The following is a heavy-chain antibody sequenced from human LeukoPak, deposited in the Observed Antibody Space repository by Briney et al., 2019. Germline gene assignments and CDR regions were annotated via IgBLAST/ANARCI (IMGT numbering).Heavy chain of an antibody. CDR2: INPNSGGT. D-gene: IGHD3-22*01. CDR3: ARDSIPYYYDSSGYYYFDY. V-gene: IGHV1-2*02. J-gene: IGHJ4*02. Sequence: ASVKVSCKASGYTFTGYYMHWVRQAPGQGLEWMGWINPNSGGTNYAQKFQGRVTITADKSTGTAYMELSSLRSEDTAVYYCARDSIPYYYDSSGYYYFDYWGQGTLVTVSS. CDR1: GYTFTGYY.